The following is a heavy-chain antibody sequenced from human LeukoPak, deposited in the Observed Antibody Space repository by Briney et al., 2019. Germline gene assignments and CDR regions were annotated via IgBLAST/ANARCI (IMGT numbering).Heavy chain of an antibody. Sequence: HGESLKISCKGSGYRFTSYWIGWVRQMPGKGLEWVGIIYPDDSDTRYSPSFHDQVTISADKSISTAYLQWSSLKASDTAMYYCARHYPGGDYFIDYWGQGTLVTVSS. CDR1: GYRFTSYW. J-gene: IGHJ4*02. V-gene: IGHV5-51*01. CDR2: IYPDDSDT. D-gene: IGHD4-17*01. CDR3: ARHYPGGDYFIDY.